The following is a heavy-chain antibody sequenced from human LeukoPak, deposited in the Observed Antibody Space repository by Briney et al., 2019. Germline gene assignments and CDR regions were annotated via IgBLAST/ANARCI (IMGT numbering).Heavy chain of an antibody. J-gene: IGHJ4*02. CDR1: GFTFSNAW. CDR2: IKSKTDGWTT. D-gene: IGHD3-3*01. V-gene: IGHV3-15*01. Sequence: GGSLRLSCAASGFTFSNAWMSWVRQAPGKGLEWVGRIKSKTDGWTTDYAAPVKGRFTISRDDSKNTLYLQMNSLKTEDTAVYYCTTELYYDFWSGYYDPPHIDYWGQGTLVTVSS. CDR3: TTELYYDFWSGYYDPPHIDY.